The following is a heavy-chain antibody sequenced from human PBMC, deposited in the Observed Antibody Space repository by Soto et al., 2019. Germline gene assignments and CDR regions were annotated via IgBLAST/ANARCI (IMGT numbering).Heavy chain of an antibody. J-gene: IGHJ6*03. CDR2: ISSSSSYI. D-gene: IGHD2-15*01. Sequence: GGSLRLSCAASGFTFSSYSMNWVRQAPGKGLEWVSSISSSSSYIYYADSVKGRFTISRDNAKNTLYLQMNSLRAEDTAVYYCAKDAGSSGGSSTGWYYYYYMDVWGKGTTVTVSS. CDR1: GFTFSSYS. V-gene: IGHV3-21*01. CDR3: AKDAGSSGGSSTGWYYYYYMDV.